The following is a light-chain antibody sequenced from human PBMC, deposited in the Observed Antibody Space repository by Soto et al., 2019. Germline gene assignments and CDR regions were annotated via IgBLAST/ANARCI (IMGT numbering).Light chain of an antibody. V-gene: IGKV3-15*01. CDR3: QQYNNWSWT. J-gene: IGKJ1*01. Sequence: EIVLTQSPGTLSLSPGEGATLSCRASQSINSFLAWYQQRRGQAPRLLIHGASTRAPGISARFSGSGSGTEFTLTISSLQSEDFAIYYCQQYNNWSWTFGQGTKVDIK. CDR1: QSINSF. CDR2: GAS.